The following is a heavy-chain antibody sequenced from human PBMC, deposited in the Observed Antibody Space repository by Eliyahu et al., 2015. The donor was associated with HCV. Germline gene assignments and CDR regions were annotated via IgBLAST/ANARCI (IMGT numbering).Heavy chain of an antibody. Sequence: FSSHXMYWVRQAPGKGLEWVSYISSXSTSIYYADSVKGRFIISRDNAQNSLFLQMNSLRDEDTAVYYCARARAAAAGTMGDCWGQGTLVTVSS. CDR2: ISSXSTSI. D-gene: IGHD6-13*01. J-gene: IGHJ4*02. CDR1: FSSHX. CDR3: ARARAAAAGTMGDC. V-gene: IGHV3-48*02.